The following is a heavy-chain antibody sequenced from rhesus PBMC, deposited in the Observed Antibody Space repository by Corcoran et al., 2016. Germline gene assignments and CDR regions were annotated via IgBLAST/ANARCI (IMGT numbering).Heavy chain of an antibody. J-gene: IGHJ4*01. D-gene: IGHD6-25*01. CDR2: ISGSGGST. V-gene: IGHV4-173*01. CDR1: GGSISSNY. Sequence: QLQLQESGPGLVKPSETLSLTCAVSGGSISSNYWSWIRQPPGKGLEWIGRISGSGGSTDSNPSLKSRVTISTDTSKNQFSLKLSAVTAADTAVYYCAILYSGSWTPFDYWGQGVLVTVSS. CDR3: AILYSGSWTPFDY.